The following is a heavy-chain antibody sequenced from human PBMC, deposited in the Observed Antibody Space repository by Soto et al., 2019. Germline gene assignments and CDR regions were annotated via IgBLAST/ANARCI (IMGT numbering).Heavy chain of an antibody. CDR1: GGSISSSSYY. D-gene: IGHD6-19*01. CDR3: ARQIRYSSGWTPYYYYGMDV. Sequence: KPSETLSLTCTVSGGSISSSSYYWGWIRQPPGKGLEWIGSIYYSGSTYYNPSLKSRVTISVDTSKNQFSLKLSSVTAADTAVYYCARQIRYSSGWTPYYYYGMDVWGQGTTVTVSS. CDR2: IYYSGST. V-gene: IGHV4-39*01. J-gene: IGHJ6*02.